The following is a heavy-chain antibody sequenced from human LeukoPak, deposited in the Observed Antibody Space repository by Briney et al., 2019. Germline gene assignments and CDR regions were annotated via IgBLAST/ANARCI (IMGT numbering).Heavy chain of an antibody. CDR3: AKRGIVIRGVLIIGFHKEAYYFDY. J-gene: IGHJ4*02. D-gene: IGHD3-10*01. Sequence: GGSLRLSCVVSGIKLSNNGMSWVRQAPGEGLEWVSGIREAGGGTKYADSVKGRFTISRDNSLNTVYLQMNSLRAEDTAVYFCAKRGIVIRGVLIIGFHKEAYYFDYWGQGILVTVSS. CDR2: IREAGGGT. CDR1: GIKLSNNG. V-gene: IGHV3-23*01.